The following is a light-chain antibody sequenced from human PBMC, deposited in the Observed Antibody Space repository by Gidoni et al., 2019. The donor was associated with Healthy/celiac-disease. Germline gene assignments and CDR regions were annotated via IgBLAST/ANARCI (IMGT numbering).Light chain of an antibody. Sequence: QSVLTPPPSVSGAPGQGVTISCTGSSSNIGAGYDVHWYQQLPGTAPKLLIYGNSNRPSGVPDRFSGSKSGTSAPLAITGLQAEDEADYYCQSYDSSLSVVFGGGTKLTVL. CDR1: SSNIGAGYD. V-gene: IGLV1-40*01. CDR2: GNS. J-gene: IGLJ2*01. CDR3: QSYDSSLSVV.